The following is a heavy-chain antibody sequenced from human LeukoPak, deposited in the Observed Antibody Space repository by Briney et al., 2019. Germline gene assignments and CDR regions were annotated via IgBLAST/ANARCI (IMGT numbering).Heavy chain of an antibody. D-gene: IGHD3-10*01. CDR2: IYYSGST. J-gene: IGHJ4*02. Sequence: SETLSLTCTVSGGSISSSSYYWGWIRQPPGKGLEWIGSIYYSGSTYYNPSLESRVTISVDTSKNQFSLKLSSVTAADTAVYYCARVTYNGYQHFDYWGQGILVTVSS. CDR1: GGSISSSSYY. CDR3: ARVTYNGYQHFDY. V-gene: IGHV4-39*07.